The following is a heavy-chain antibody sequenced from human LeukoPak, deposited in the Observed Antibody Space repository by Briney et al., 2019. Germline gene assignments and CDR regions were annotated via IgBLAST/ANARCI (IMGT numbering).Heavy chain of an antibody. Sequence: SETLSLTCTVSGGSISSYYWSWIRQPPGKGLEWIGYIYYSGSTNYNPSPKSRVTISVDTSKNQFSLKLSSVTAADTAVYYCARDYYGSGALDYWGQGTLVTVSS. D-gene: IGHD3-10*01. J-gene: IGHJ4*02. CDR3: ARDYYGSGALDY. CDR1: GGSISSYY. V-gene: IGHV4-59*01. CDR2: IYYSGST.